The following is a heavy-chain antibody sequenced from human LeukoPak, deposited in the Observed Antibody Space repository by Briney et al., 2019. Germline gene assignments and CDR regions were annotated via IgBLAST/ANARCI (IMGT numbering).Heavy chain of an antibody. Sequence: GESLKISCKTSGYGFTDYWVTWVRQVPGKGLECMEVIYPGDSDVRYSPSFQGQVTISADKSITTAYLQWSSLKTSDSAMYYCARLAREWEVFDSWGQGTLVTVSS. CDR1: GYGFTDYW. J-gene: IGHJ4*02. CDR2: IYPGDSDV. D-gene: IGHD1-26*01. V-gene: IGHV5-51*01. CDR3: ARLAREWEVFDS.